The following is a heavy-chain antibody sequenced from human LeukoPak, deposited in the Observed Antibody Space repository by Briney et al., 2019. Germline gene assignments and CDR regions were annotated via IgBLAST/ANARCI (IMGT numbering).Heavy chain of an antibody. D-gene: IGHD4-17*01. CDR1: GYTFTSYG. Sequence: ASVKVSCKASGYTFTSYGISWVRQAPGQGLEWMGWISAYNGNTNYAQKLQGRVTMTTDTSTSTAYMELRSLRSDDTAVYCCARADYGDYPFDYWGQGTLVTVSS. CDR2: ISAYNGNT. CDR3: ARADYGDYPFDY. J-gene: IGHJ4*02. V-gene: IGHV1-18*01.